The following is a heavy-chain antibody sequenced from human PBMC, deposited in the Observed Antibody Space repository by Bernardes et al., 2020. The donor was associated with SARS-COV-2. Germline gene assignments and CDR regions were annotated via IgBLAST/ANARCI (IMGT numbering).Heavy chain of an antibody. D-gene: IGHD2-15*01. CDR2: TSAYNDNT. V-gene: IGHV1-18*01. J-gene: IGHJ4*02. CDR3: AREDIGYCSDGSCQPFEY. CDR1: GHSCSSYG. Sequence: ASVKVSCKASGHSCSSYGITWARQALGYGLAWMGCTSAYNDNTIHAEKLQGRVTMTTDTSTSTDYMELRSLRSDDTAVYYCAREDIGYCSDGSCQPFEYWGQGTLITVSA.